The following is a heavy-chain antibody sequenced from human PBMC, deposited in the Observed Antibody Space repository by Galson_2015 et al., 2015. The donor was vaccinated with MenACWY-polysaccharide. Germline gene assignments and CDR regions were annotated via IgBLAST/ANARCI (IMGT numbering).Heavy chain of an antibody. CDR1: RFTFSTSG. CDR2: ISYDGSNK. J-gene: IGHJ4*02. CDR3: AKDRGASGYYYGGDY. V-gene: IGHV3-30*18. D-gene: IGHD3-22*01. Sequence: SLRLSCAASRFTFSTSGMHWVRQAPGRGLEWVALISYDGSNKFYADSEKGRFTISRDNSKNTLYLQMDSLGAEDTAVYYCAKDRGASGYYYGGDYWRQGTLVTVSS.